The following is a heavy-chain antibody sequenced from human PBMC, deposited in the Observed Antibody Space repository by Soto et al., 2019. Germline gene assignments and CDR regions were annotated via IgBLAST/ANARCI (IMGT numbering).Heavy chain of an antibody. CDR2: IGPNSGDT. Sequence: ASVKVSCKASGYTFTGYYIHCVRQAPGQVLEWMGEIGPNSGDTKYAPKFQGRVTMTRDTSISTVYMELSNLSPDDTAVYYCGRGRSGEVVVFYWGQGTLVTVSS. V-gene: IGHV1-2*02. J-gene: IGHJ4*02. CDR1: GYTFTGYY. D-gene: IGHD3-16*02. CDR3: GRGRSGEVVVFY.